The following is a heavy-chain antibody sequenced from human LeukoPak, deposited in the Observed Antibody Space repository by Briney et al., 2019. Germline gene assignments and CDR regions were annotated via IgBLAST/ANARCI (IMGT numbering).Heavy chain of an antibody. J-gene: IGHJ3*02. CDR1: GFTFSDYY. CDR2: IRFDGNKE. Sequence: GGSLRLSCAASGFTFSDYYMSWIRQAPGKGREGVAFIRFDGNKEDYADAVKGRLTISRDNSKNTLYLQMNSLRAEDTAVYYCAKAEWALRRPGAFDIWGQGTMVTVSS. V-gene: IGHV3-30*02. CDR3: AKAEWALRRPGAFDI. D-gene: IGHD1-26*01.